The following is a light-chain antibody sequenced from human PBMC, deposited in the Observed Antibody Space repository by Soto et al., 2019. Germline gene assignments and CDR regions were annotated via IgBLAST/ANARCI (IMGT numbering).Light chain of an antibody. CDR2: YAS. CDR1: QSVGTY. V-gene: IGKV3-11*01. CDR3: RQRYSWPNT. Sequence: EIVLTQSPATLSLSPGERATLSCRTSQSVGTYLAWYQHNPGQAPRLLIYYASNRATGIPARFSGSGSGTDFTLTISSPEPEDFAVYYCRQRYSWPNTFGQGTKLEIK. J-gene: IGKJ2*01.